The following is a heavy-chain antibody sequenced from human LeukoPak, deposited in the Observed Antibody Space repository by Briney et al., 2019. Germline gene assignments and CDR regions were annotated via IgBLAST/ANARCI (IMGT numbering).Heavy chain of an antibody. Sequence: GGSLRLSCAASEFTFSSYGMHWVRQAPGKGLEWVAVISYDGSNKYYADSVKGRFTISRDNSKNTLYLQMNSLRAEDTAVYYCAKDILDYWGQGTLVTVSS. V-gene: IGHV3-30*18. CDR1: EFTFSSYG. CDR3: AKDILDY. D-gene: IGHD2-21*01. J-gene: IGHJ4*02. CDR2: ISYDGSNK.